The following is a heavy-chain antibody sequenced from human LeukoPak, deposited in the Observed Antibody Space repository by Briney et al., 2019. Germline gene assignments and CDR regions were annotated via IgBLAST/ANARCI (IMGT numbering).Heavy chain of an antibody. CDR2: IYYSGST. V-gene: IGHV4-59*01. Sequence: SETLSLTCTVSGGSISSYYWSWIRHPPGKGLEWIGYIYYSGSTNYNPSLKSRVTISVDTSKNQFSLKLSSVTAADTAVYYCARDRYSYTGFDYWGQGTLVTVSS. CDR1: GGSISSYY. J-gene: IGHJ4*02. CDR3: ARDRYSYTGFDY. D-gene: IGHD5-18*01.